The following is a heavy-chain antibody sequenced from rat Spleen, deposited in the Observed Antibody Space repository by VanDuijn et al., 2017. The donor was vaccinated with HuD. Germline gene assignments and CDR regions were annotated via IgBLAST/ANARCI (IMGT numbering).Heavy chain of an antibody. CDR2: IIHDGSRT. CDR3: ATHYVYYGLLLRGDY. Sequence: EVQLVESGGGLVQPGRSLKLSCAASGFTFSDYNMAWVRQAPKKGLEWVATIIHDGSRTYYRDSVKGRFTISRDNAKSTLYLQMDSLRSEETATYYCATHYVYYGLLLRGDYWGQGVMVTVSS. CDR1: GFTFSDYN. V-gene: IGHV5S10*01. J-gene: IGHJ2*01. D-gene: IGHD1-6*01.